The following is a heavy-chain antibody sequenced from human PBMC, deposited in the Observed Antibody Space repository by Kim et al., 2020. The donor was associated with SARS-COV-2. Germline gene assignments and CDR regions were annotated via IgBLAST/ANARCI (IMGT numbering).Heavy chain of an antibody. J-gene: IGHJ6*02. CDR3: AKGECSSTSCYRAEGGGDCMDV. CDR2: ISGDGGST. Sequence: GGSLRLSCAASGFTFDDYAMHWVRQAPGKGLEWVSLISGDGGSTYYADSVKGRFTISRDNSKNSLYLQMNSLRTEDTALYYCAKGECSSTSCYRAEGGGDCMDVWGQGTTVTVSS. D-gene: IGHD2-2*01. V-gene: IGHV3-43*02. CDR1: GFTFDDYA.